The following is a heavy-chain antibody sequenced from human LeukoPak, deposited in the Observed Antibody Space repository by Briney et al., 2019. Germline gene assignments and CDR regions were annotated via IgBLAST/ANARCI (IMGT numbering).Heavy chain of an antibody. J-gene: IGHJ4*02. Sequence: PGGSLRLSCAASGFTFSDYYMSWIRQAPGKGLEWVSYISSSSSYTNYADSVKGRFTISRDNAKNSLFLQMNGLRAEDTAMYYCARMTRVGTKSKFYFDSWGPGTLVTVSS. CDR3: ARMTRVGTKSKFYFDS. CDR1: GFTFSDYY. V-gene: IGHV3-11*06. CDR2: ISSSSSYT. D-gene: IGHD1-26*01.